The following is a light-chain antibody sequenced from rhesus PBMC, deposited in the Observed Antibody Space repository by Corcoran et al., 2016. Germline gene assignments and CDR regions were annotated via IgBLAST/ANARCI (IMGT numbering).Light chain of an antibody. CDR1: QGIFSW. V-gene: IGKV1-22*01. CDR3: QQYSGRPYT. CDR2: KAS. Sequence: DIQMTQSPSSLSASVGDTVTITCRASQGIFSWLAWYQQKPGRAPKVLSYKASTLQSGVPQRFSGSGSGTDFTRTISSQQSEDFATYYCQQYSGRPYTFGRGTKVEIK. J-gene: IGKJ2*01.